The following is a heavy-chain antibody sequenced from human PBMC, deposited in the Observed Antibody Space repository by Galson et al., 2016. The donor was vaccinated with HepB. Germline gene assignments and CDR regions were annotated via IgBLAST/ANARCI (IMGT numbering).Heavy chain of an antibody. CDR1: GGSITSYY. Sequence: SETLSLTCTVSGGSITSYYWSWIRQPPGKGLEWIGYIYYNGSTNYNPSLKGRVPISVDTSKNQFSLKLSSVTAADTAVYYCARKRVTRFFDYWGQGTLVTVSS. V-gene: IGHV4-59*01. J-gene: IGHJ4*02. D-gene: IGHD2-21*02. CDR3: ARKRVTRFFDY. CDR2: IYYNGST.